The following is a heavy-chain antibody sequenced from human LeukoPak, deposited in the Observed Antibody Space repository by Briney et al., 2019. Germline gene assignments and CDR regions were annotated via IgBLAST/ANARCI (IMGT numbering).Heavy chain of an antibody. CDR2: INHSGST. Sequence: PSETLSLTCAVYGGSFSGYYWSWIRQPPGKGLEWIGEINHSGSTNYNPSLKSRVTISVDTSKNQSSLKLSSVTAADTAVYYCAREEVEFDYYDSSGYFPSYYFDYWGQGTLVTVSS. D-gene: IGHD3-22*01. J-gene: IGHJ4*02. V-gene: IGHV4-34*01. CDR1: GGSFSGYY. CDR3: AREEVEFDYYDSSGYFPSYYFDY.